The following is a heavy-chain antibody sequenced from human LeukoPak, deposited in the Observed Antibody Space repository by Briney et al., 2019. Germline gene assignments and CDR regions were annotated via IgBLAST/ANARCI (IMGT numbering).Heavy chain of an antibody. Sequence: KPSETLSLTCAVYGGSFSGYYWSWIRQPPGKGLEWIGEINHSGSTNYNPSLKSRVTISVDTSKNQFSLKLSSVTAADTAVYYCARDARPYYYDSSGYYKDAFDIWGQGTMVTVSS. CDR2: INHSGST. CDR3: ARDARPYYYDSSGYYKDAFDI. V-gene: IGHV4-34*01. J-gene: IGHJ3*02. D-gene: IGHD3-22*01. CDR1: GGSFSGYY.